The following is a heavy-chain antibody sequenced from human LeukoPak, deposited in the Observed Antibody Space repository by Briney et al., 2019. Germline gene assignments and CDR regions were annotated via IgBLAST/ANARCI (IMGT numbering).Heavy chain of an antibody. CDR3: ARDSRDGGY. V-gene: IGHV3-48*01. CDR2: ISSSSSTI. Sequence: GGSLRLSCAASGFTFSSYSMNWVRQAPGKGLEWVSYISSSSSTIYYADSVKGRFTISRDNAKNSLYLQMNSLRAEDTAVYYCARDSRDGGYWGQGTLVTVSS. CDR1: GFTFSSYS. D-gene: IGHD5-24*01. J-gene: IGHJ4*02.